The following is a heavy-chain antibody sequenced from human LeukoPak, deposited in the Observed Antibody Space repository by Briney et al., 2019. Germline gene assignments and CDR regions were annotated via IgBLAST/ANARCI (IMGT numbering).Heavy chain of an antibody. V-gene: IGHV5-51*01. D-gene: IGHD3-10*01. J-gene: IGHJ4*02. CDR2: IYPGDSDT. CDR1: GYSFTSYW. Sequence: GESLKISCKGSGYSFTSYWIGWVRQMPGKGLEWMGIIYPGDSDTRYSPSFQGQVTISADKSISTAYLQWSSLKASDTATYYCARHYYGSGSYSVPIYWGQGTLVTVSS. CDR3: ARHYYGSGSYSVPIY.